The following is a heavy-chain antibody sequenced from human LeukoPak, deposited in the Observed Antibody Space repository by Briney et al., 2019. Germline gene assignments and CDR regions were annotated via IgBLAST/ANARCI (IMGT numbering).Heavy chain of an antibody. CDR2: ISGYNGNT. V-gene: IGHV1-18*01. CDR1: DYTFSSYG. Sequence: GASVKVSCKASDYTFSSYGISWVRQAPGQGLEWMGWISGYNGNTKHAQNLQGRVTMTTDTSTTTAYMELRSLRSDDTAVYYCARGRYYDSGGYDEAFDIWGQGTAVTVSS. J-gene: IGHJ3*02. CDR3: ARGRYYDSGGYDEAFDI. D-gene: IGHD3-22*01.